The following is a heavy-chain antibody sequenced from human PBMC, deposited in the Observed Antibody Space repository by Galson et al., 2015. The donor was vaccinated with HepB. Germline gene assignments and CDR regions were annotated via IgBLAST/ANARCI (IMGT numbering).Heavy chain of an antibody. CDR3: ARSVFGVAGRYFDS. J-gene: IGHJ4*02. CDR1: GASVSTNY. Sequence: SETLSLTCNVSGASVSTNYWAWVRQPPGKGLEWIGYIYYSRSTNYSPSLKSRVTMSVDTSKNQFSLRLSSVTAADTAVYYCARSVFGVAGRYFDSWGQGTLVTVSS. V-gene: IGHV4-59*08. CDR2: IYYSRST. D-gene: IGHD3-3*01.